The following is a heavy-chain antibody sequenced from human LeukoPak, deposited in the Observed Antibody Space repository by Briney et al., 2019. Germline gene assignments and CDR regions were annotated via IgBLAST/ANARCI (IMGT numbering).Heavy chain of an antibody. V-gene: IGHV3-30*02. CDR3: AKAFLIRGRVQLWPFDY. J-gene: IGHJ4*02. Sequence: GGSLRLSCAASGFTFSSYGMHWVRQAPGKGLEWVAFIRYDGSNKYYADSVKGRFTISRDNSKYTLYLQMNSLRAEDTAVYYCAKAFLIRGRVQLWPFDYWGQGTLVTVSS. CDR2: IRYDGSNK. CDR1: GFTFSSYG. D-gene: IGHD5-18*01.